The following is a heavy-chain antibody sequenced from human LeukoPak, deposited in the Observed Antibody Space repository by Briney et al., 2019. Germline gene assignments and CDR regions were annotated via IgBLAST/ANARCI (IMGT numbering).Heavy chain of an antibody. D-gene: IGHD3-16*01. V-gene: IGHV4-59*08. CDR2: INYSGLT. Sequence: SETLSLTCTVSGDSISSDYLSWIRQPPGKGLEWIGYINYSGLTNYNPSLKRRVTISVDTSKNPFSLKLSSVTAADTALYYCARHRPGERRFDPWGQGTLVTVSS. CDR1: GDSISSDY. CDR3: ARHRPGERRFDP. J-gene: IGHJ5*02.